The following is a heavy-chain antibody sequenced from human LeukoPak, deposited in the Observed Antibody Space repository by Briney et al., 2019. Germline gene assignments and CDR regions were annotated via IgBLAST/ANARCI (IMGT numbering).Heavy chain of an antibody. J-gene: IGHJ3*02. Sequence: GGSLRLSCAASGFTFRNYAMIWFRQALGRGLECVSAIRSGVGGTLSAGSLKGRFTICRDNSKNTLFLQINNMRAEDTAVYYCARDPNGDYVGAFQMWGRGTKVTVS. D-gene: IGHD4-17*01. CDR1: GFTFRNYA. CDR2: IRSGVGGT. CDR3: ARDPNGDYVGAFQM. V-gene: IGHV3-23*01.